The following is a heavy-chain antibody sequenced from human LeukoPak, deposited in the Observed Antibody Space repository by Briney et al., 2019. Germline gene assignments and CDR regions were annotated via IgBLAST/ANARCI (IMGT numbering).Heavy chain of an antibody. J-gene: IGHJ3*02. Sequence: KLSQTLSLTCAISGDSVSSNSAGWNWIRQSPSRGLEWLGRTYYRSQWYNDYAVSVKSRITIKPDTSKNQFSLQLNSVTPEDTAVYYCGRGIEVPSRRGDAIDTWGQGTMVTVSS. CDR3: GRGIEVPSRRGDAIDT. V-gene: IGHV6-1*01. CDR2: TYYRSQWYN. CDR1: GDSVSSNSAG. D-gene: IGHD5-24*01.